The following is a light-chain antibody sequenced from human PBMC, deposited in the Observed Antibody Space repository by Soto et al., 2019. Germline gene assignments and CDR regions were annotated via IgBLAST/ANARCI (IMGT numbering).Light chain of an antibody. CDR3: QSYDSSLSGRV. CDR2: GNT. Sequence: QSALTQPPSVSGPPGQTVTISCTGSDSNIGARYHVHWYQQVVGEAPRLLIYGNTNRPSGVPDRFSGSKSGSSASLAITGLQADDEATYYCQSYDSSLSGRVFGGGTKVTVL. CDR1: DSNIGARYH. J-gene: IGLJ3*02. V-gene: IGLV1-40*01.